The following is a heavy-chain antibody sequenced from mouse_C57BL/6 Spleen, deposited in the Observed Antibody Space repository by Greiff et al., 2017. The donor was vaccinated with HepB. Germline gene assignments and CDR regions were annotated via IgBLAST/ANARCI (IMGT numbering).Heavy chain of an antibody. D-gene: IGHD1-1*01. J-gene: IGHJ2*01. Sequence: QVQLKQSGPELVKPGASVKISCKASGYAFSSSWMNWVKQRPGKGLEWIGRIYPGDGDTNYNGKFKGKATLTADKSSSTAYMQLSSLTSEDSAVYFCAREDDYGSSWDYWGQGTTLTVSS. V-gene: IGHV1-82*01. CDR2: IYPGDGDT. CDR1: GYAFSSSW. CDR3: AREDDYGSSWDY.